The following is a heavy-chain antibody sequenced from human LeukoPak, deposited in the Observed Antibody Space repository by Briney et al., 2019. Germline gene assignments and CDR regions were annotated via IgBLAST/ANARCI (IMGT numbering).Heavy chain of an antibody. J-gene: IGHJ6*03. V-gene: IGHV4-59*01. CDR1: GGSISSYH. D-gene: IGHD7-27*01. Sequence: SETLSLTCTVSGGSISSYHWSWIRQPPGKGLEWIGYIYHSGSTNYNPSLKSRVTMSVDTSKNQFSLKLRSVTAADTAVYYCAKVSGDAPLYYYYYYMDVWGKGTTVTVSS. CDR3: AKVSGDAPLYYYYYYMDV. CDR2: IYHSGST.